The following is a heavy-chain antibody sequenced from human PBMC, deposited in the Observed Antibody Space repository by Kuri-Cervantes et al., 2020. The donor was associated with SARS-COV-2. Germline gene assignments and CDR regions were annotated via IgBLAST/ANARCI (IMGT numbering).Heavy chain of an antibody. J-gene: IGHJ4*02. CDR2: ISSNGGST. V-gene: IGHV3-64D*08. Sequence: GESLKISCSASGFTFSSYAMHWVRQAPGKGLEYVSAISSNGGSTYYADSVKGRFTISRDNSKNTLYLQMSSLRAEDTAAYYCVKDRSGSGSYYYYFDYWGQGTLVTVSS. CDR1: GFTFSSYA. D-gene: IGHD3-10*01. CDR3: VKDRSGSGSYYYYFDY.